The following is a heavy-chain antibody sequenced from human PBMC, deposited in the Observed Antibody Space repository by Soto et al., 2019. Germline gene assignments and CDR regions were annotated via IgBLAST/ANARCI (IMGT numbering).Heavy chain of an antibody. Sequence: SETLSLTCVVSSASISSGNWWSWVRQPPGKGLEWIGEIYHSGSTNYNPSLKSRVTISVDKSKNQFSLKLSSVTAADTAVYYYARVPAATWSFDYWGQGTLVTVSS. CDR1: SASISSGNW. CDR3: ARVPAATWSFDY. CDR2: IYHSGST. D-gene: IGHD2-2*01. V-gene: IGHV4-4*02. J-gene: IGHJ4*02.